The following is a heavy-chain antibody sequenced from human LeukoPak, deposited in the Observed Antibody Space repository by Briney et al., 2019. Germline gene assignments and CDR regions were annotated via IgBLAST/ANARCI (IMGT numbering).Heavy chain of an antibody. CDR1: GFNFSNYD. D-gene: IGHD2-21*02. CDR2: IRYDGSDK. V-gene: IGHV3-30*02. Sequence: GGSLRLSCAASGFNFSNYDMHWVRPAPGKGLEWVAFIRYDGSDKYYADSVKGRFTISRDNSKNTLYLQMNSLRTEDTAVYYCAKGDTSWGQGTLVTVSS. CDR3: AKGDTS. J-gene: IGHJ5*02.